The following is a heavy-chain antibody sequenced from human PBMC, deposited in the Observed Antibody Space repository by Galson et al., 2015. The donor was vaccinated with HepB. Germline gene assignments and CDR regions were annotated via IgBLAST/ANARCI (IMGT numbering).Heavy chain of an antibody. Sequence: QSGAEVKKSGESLKISCKGSGYYFPTWWIGWVRQRPGKGLEWMGIIFPDDSDTRYSPSFQGQVTMSADRSTNTAYLQWSSLKASDTAMYYCARRRFDSSATYNFDYWGPGTLVTVSS. CDR1: GYYFPTWW. J-gene: IGHJ4*02. D-gene: IGHD6-25*01. CDR2: IFPDDSDT. CDR3: ARRRFDSSATYNFDY. V-gene: IGHV5-51*03.